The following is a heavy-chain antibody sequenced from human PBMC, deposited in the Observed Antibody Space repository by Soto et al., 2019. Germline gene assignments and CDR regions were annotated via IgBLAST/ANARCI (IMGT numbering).Heavy chain of an antibody. D-gene: IGHD5-12*01. CDR3: ARVVATMGPGVVDY. J-gene: IGHJ4*02. CDR1: GYTFTSYG. V-gene: IGHV1-18*01. Sequence: QVQLVQSGAEVKKPGASVKVSCKASGYTFTSYGISWVRQAPGQGLEWMGWISAYNGNTNYAQKFQGRVTMTTHTSTSTAYMGLRSLRSDDTAVYYCARVVATMGPGVVDYWGQGTLVTVSS. CDR2: ISAYNGNT.